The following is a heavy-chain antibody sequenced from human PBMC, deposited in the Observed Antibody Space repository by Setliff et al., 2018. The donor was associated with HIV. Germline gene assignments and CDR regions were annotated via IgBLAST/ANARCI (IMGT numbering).Heavy chain of an antibody. CDR1: GFSLDTTGVG. CDR3: AHNRAHSGPHYYDY. J-gene: IGHJ4*02. CDR2: IYWNDDK. Sequence: SGPTLVNPTQTLTLTCTFTGFSLDTTGVGVGWIRQPPGEALEWLALIYWNDDKRYNPSLKSTLSITKDTPKNQVVLKMTNVDPVDTATYYCAHNRAHSGPHYYDYWGQGALVTVSS. V-gene: IGHV2-5*01. D-gene: IGHD5-12*01.